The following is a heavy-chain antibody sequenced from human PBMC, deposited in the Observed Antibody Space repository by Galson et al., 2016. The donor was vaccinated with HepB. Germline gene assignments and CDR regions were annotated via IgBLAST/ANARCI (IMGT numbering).Heavy chain of an antibody. V-gene: IGHV1-2*02. CDR2: INPRNGDT. Sequence: SVKVSCKASGYPFINFYIHWVRQAPGQGLEWMGWINPRNGDTGYAQKFQGRVSVTRDTSISTTYMELSSLRSDDTALYYCARDLGYLAPKRRVWDKHLDYWGQGALVTVSS. D-gene: IGHD1-26*01. J-gene: IGHJ4*02. CDR3: ARDLGYLAPKRRVWDKHLDY. CDR1: GYPFINFY.